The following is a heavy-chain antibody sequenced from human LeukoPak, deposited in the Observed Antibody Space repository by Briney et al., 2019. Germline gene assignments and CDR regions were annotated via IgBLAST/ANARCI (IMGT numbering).Heavy chain of an antibody. CDR1: GGSFSGYY. CDR3: AREGENYYDSSGYYSAHDY. Sequence: SETLSLTCAVYGGSFSGYYWSWIRQPPGKGLEWIGEINHSGSTNYNPSLKSRVTISVDTSKNQFSLKLSSVTAADTAVYYCAREGENYYDSSGYYSAHDYWGQGTLVTVSS. D-gene: IGHD3-22*01. V-gene: IGHV4-34*01. CDR2: INHSGST. J-gene: IGHJ4*02.